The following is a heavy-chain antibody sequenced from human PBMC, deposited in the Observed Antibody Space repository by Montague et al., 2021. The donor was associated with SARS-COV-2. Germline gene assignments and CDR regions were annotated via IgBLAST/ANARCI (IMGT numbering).Heavy chain of an antibody. Sequence: SETLSLTCAGALRSIISGIWCWAGVRPPAVQGPVWIGCSYYSGNTNYNPSHKSRVTISVDTSKNQFSLKLNSVTAADTAVYYCARDPSRQLLLYPFGDYYYGMDVWGQGTTVTVSS. J-gene: IGHJ6*02. V-gene: IGHV4-39*07. CDR2: SYYSGNT. D-gene: IGHD2-2*02. CDR3: ARDPSRQLLLYPFGDYYYGMDV. CDR1: LRSIISGIWC.